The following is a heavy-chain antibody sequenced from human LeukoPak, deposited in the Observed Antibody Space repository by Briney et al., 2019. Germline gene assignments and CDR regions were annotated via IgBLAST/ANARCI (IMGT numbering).Heavy chain of an antibody. CDR1: GGSISSYY. D-gene: IGHD3-22*01. Sequence: PSETLSLTCTVSGGSISSYYWSWIRQPPGRGLEWIRYSYYSGSTNYNPSLKSRVTISVDTSKNQFYLKLSSVTAADTAVYYCATGGDSSGYSLDYWGQGTLVTVSS. V-gene: IGHV4-59*01. CDR2: SYYSGST. CDR3: ATGGDSSGYSLDY. J-gene: IGHJ4*02.